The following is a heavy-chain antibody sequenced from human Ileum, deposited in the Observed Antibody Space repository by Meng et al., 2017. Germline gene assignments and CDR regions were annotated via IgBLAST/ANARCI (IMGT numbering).Heavy chain of an antibody. CDR1: GGSISSSNW. CDR3: ARIDDYGDYVDY. Sequence: VEPEAGGPGMVKPSGILSLTCAGPGGSISSSNWWSWVRQPPGKGLEWIGEIYHSGSTNYNPSLKSRVTISVDKSKNQFSLKLSSVTAADTAVYYCARIDDYGDYVDYWGQGTLVTVSS. CDR2: IYHSGST. D-gene: IGHD4-17*01. V-gene: IGHV4-4*02. J-gene: IGHJ4*02.